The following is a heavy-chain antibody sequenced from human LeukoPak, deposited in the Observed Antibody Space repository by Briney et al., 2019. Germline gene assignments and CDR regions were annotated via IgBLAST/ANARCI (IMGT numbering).Heavy chain of an antibody. Sequence: PSETLSLTCTVSGGSISSYYWTWIRQPAGKGLEWIGRIYTTGSTNYNPSLNSRVTMSVDTSKNQFSLKLSSVTAADMAVYYCARSVYGPAAINDYYYYYMDVWGKGTTVTVSS. CDR2: IYTTGST. V-gene: IGHV4-4*07. D-gene: IGHD2-2*01. CDR3: ARSVYGPAAINDYYYYYMDV. J-gene: IGHJ6*03. CDR1: GGSISSYY.